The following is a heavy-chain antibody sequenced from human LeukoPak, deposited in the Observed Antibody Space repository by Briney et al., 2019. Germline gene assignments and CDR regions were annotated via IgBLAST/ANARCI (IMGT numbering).Heavy chain of an antibody. CDR1: GFTFSSYG. D-gene: IGHD3-10*01. J-gene: IGHJ5*02. CDR3: ARDPGSSGRKTPDNWFDP. CDR2: IWYDGSNK. V-gene: IGHV3-33*01. Sequence: PGGSLRLSCAASGFTFSSYGMHWVRQAPGKGLEWVAVIWYDGSNKYYADSVKGRFTISRDNSKNTLYPQMSSLRAEDTAVYYCARDPGSSGRKTPDNWFDPWGQGTLVTVSS.